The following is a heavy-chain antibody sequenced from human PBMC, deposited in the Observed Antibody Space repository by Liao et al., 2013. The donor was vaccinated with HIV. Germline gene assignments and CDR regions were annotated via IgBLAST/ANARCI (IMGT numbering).Heavy chain of an antibody. Sequence: QVQLQESGPGLVKPSETLSLTCTVSGGSISTYYWSWIRQPAGKGLEWIGRIYNSGSTNYNPSLKSRVTMSVDTSKNQFSLKLSSVTAADTAVYYCARGAAAADFAEYFQHWGQGTLVTVSS. CDR1: GGSISTYY. V-gene: IGHV4-4*07. D-gene: IGHD6-13*01. J-gene: IGHJ1*01. CDR3: ARGAAAADFAEYFQH. CDR2: IYNSGST.